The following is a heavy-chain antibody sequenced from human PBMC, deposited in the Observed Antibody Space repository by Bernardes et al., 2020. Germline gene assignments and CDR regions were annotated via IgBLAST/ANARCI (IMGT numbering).Heavy chain of an antibody. CDR2: ISSSSSTI. Sequence: GGSLRLSCAASGFTFSSYSMNWVRQAPGKGLEWVSYISSSSSTIYYADSVKGRFTISRDNAKNSLYLQMNSLRAEDTAVYYCARQDFGITMVQGALDYWGQGTLVTVSS. D-gene: IGHD3-10*01. J-gene: IGHJ4*02. CDR1: GFTFSSYS. V-gene: IGHV3-48*01. CDR3: ARQDFGITMVQGALDY.